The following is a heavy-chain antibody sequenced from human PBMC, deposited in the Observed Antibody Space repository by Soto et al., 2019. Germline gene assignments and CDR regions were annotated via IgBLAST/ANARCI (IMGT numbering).Heavy chain of an antibody. J-gene: IGHJ6*02. Sequence: QVHLVQSGAEVKKPGASVKVSCKASGYTFTSCGISWVRQAPGQGLEWMGLINTYNGYTNYPQNFQGRVTMTTDTSTGTVYMELRSLTSDDTALYYCSGDLTKGLDVWGQGTTVTVSS. CDR3: SGDLTKGLDV. D-gene: IGHD4-4*01. CDR2: INTYNGYT. CDR1: GYTFTSCG. V-gene: IGHV1-18*01.